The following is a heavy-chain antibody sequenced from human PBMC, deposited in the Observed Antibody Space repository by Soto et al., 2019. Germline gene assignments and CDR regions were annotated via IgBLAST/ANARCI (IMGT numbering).Heavy chain of an antibody. CDR2: ISGSGDST. CDR3: AKERSSGWSFDY. Sequence: GXSLRLSCAASGFTFSTYAMNCVRQAPLKGLEWVSGISGSGDSTYYADSVKGRFTVSRDNSKNTLYLQMNSLRAEDTAVFYCAKERSSGWSFDYWGRGTLVTVSS. V-gene: IGHV3-23*01. D-gene: IGHD6-19*01. J-gene: IGHJ4*02. CDR1: GFTFSTYA.